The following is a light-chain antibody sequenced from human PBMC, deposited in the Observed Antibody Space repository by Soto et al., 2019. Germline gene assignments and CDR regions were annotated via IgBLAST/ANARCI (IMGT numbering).Light chain of an antibody. J-gene: IGKJ1*01. CDR3: QQYNNWPQT. CDR2: GAS. Sequence: EIVSKQSPGTLSLSKGERATLSCRASQSVSSNLAWYQQKPGQAPTLLIYGASTRATGIPARFSGSGSGTEFTLTISSLQSEDFAVYYCQQYNNWPQTFGQGTKVDIK. CDR1: QSVSSN. V-gene: IGKV3-15*01.